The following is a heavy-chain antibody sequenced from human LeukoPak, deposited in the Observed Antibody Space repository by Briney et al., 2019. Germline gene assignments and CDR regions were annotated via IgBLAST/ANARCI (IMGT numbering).Heavy chain of an antibody. CDR1: GGSISSGSYY. CDR3: ARDRSGGLNNFDY. V-gene: IGHV4-61*02. Sequence: SETLSLTCTVSGGSISSGSYYWSWIRQPAGKGLEWIGRIYTSGSTNYNPSLKSRVTISVDTSKSQFSLKLSSVTAADTAVYYCARDRSGGLNNFDYWGQGTLVTVSS. CDR2: IYTSGST. J-gene: IGHJ4*02. D-gene: IGHD1-26*01.